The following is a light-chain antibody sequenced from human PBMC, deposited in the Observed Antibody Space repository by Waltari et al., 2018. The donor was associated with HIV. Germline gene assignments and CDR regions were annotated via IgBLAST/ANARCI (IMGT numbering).Light chain of an antibody. V-gene: IGLV3-25*03. CDR1: ALPKQF. CDR2: KDS. Sequence: SYELTQPPSVSVSPGQTATITCSGDALPKQFAYWYQQNPGQAPLLVIYKDSGRPSGIPDRFSGSNSGTTVTLIISGVQAEDEADYYCESADSTGNYWAFGGGTKLTVL. CDR3: ESADSTGNYWA. J-gene: IGLJ2*01.